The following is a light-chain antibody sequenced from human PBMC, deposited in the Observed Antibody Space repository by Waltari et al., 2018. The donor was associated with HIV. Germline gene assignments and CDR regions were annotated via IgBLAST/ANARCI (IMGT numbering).Light chain of an antibody. CDR1: QSVDSD. CDR3: QQYNNWPYT. J-gene: IGKJ2*01. Sequence: ERVMTQSPTTLSVSPGERATLSCRASQSVDSDLAWYQQKPGQPPRLLSSGASTRATGIPARFSGSGSGIEFTLTINSLQSEDFAIYYCQQYNNWPYTFGQGTRLDIK. CDR2: GAS. V-gene: IGKV3-15*01.